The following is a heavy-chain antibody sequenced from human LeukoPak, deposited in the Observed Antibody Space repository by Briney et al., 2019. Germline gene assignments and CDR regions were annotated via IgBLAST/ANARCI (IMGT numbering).Heavy chain of an antibody. CDR2: INPYSGDT. D-gene: IGHD6-13*01. V-gene: IGHV1-2*06. CDR1: GYTFTGYH. Sequence: ASVEVSCKASGYTFTGYHIHWVRQAPGQGLEWMGRINPYSGDTNFAQKFQGRVTMTRDTSITTAYMDLSSLTPDDTAVYFCARDQGSLTRSWYTGYWGQRTQVTVSS. CDR3: ARDQGSLTRSWYTGY. J-gene: IGHJ4*02.